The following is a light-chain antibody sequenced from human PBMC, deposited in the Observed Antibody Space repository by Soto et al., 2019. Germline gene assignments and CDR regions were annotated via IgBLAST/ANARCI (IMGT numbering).Light chain of an antibody. Sequence: EIVLTQSPGTLSLSPGERATLSCRASQSVSSSYLAWYQQKPGQAPRLLIYGASRRATGITDRFSGSGSATDFTLTISRLEPEDFAVYYCQQYGSSPTFGGGTKVQIK. J-gene: IGKJ4*01. V-gene: IGKV3-20*01. CDR2: GAS. CDR1: QSVSSSY. CDR3: QQYGSSPT.